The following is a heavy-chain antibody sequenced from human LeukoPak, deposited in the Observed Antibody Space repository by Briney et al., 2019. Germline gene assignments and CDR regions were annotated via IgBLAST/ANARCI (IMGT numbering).Heavy chain of an antibody. V-gene: IGHV4-39*07. D-gene: IGHD3-22*01. CDR1: GGSISRSSYY. J-gene: IGHJ5*02. Sequence: SETLSLTCSVSGGSISRSSYYWGWIRQPPGKGLEWIGSMYYSGSTYYNPSLQSRLTISLDTSKNQFSLKVSSVTAADTAVYYCARAGTYDSLISWGQGTLVTVSS. CDR2: MYYSGST. CDR3: ARAGTYDSLIS.